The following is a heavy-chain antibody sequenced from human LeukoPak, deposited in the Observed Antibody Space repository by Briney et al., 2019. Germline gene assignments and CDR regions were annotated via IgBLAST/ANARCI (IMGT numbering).Heavy chain of an antibody. Sequence: PGGSLRLSCAVSGFTVSSNYITWVRQAPGLGLEWVSLIYSSGTTKYADFVKGRFTISRDISNTTLYLQMNSLRDDDTAVYYCARVTGPARREWRYMDCWGWGTLVTVSS. CDR2: IYSSGTT. CDR3: ARVTGPARREWRYMDC. D-gene: IGHD3-3*01. J-gene: IGHJ4*02. CDR1: GFTVSSNY. V-gene: IGHV3-53*01.